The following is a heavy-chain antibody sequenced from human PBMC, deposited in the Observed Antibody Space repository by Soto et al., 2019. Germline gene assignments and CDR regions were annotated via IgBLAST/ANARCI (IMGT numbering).Heavy chain of an antibody. CDR1: GGSFSGYY. Sequence: QVQLQQWGAGLLKPSETLSLTCAVYGGSFSGYYWSWIRQPPGKGLEWIGEINHSGSTNYNPSLKSRVTISVDTSTNQFSLKLSSVTAADTAVYYCARTARGGPFYYYYYMDVWGKGTTVTVSS. V-gene: IGHV4-34*01. CDR3: ARTARGGPFYYYYYMDV. CDR2: INHSGST. D-gene: IGHD6-6*01. J-gene: IGHJ6*03.